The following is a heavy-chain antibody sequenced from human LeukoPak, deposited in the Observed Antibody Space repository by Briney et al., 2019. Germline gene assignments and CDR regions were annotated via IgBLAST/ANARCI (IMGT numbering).Heavy chain of an antibody. CDR3: GIRDTSDYYVF. D-gene: IGHD3-22*01. CDR2: TGSNGVT. Sequence: GGSLRLSCAGSGFTFSSCEMNWVRQAPGKGLEWVSATGSNGVTYYADSVKGRFTISRDNSKNALYLQMNGLRADDTAVYYCGIRDTSDYYVFWGQGTLVTVSS. V-gene: IGHV3-23*01. J-gene: IGHJ4*02. CDR1: GFTFSSCE.